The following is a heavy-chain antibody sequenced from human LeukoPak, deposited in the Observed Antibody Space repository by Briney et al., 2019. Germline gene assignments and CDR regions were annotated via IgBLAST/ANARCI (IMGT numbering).Heavy chain of an antibody. V-gene: IGHV4-59*01. CDR1: GGSISSYY. CDR2: ICYSGST. Sequence: SETLSLTCTVSGGSISSYYWSWIRQPPGKGLEWIGYICYSGSTNYNPSLKSRVTISVDTSKNQFSLKLSSVTAADTAVYYCARGIDTGPEFYYYYYMDVWGKGTTVTVSS. D-gene: IGHD5-18*01. CDR3: ARGIDTGPEFYYYYYMDV. J-gene: IGHJ6*03.